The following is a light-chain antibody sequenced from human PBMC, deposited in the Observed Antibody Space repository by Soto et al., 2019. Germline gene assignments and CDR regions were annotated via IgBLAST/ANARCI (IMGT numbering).Light chain of an antibody. J-gene: IGKJ1*01. Sequence: EIVLTQSPATLSLSPGESGTLSCRASKSLSGPLAWFQHKPVPHPSILIYGAANRATGIPARFSARGSGTDFTLTISSLEPEAFAVYYCQQRTLLPRTFGQGTKVEIK. CDR2: GAA. CDR1: KSLSGP. V-gene: IGKV3-11*01. CDR3: QQRTLLPRT.